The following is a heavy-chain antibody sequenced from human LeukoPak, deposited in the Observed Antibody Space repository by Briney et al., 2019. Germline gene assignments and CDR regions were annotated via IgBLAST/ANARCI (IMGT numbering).Heavy chain of an antibody. CDR2: ISGSGGSA. D-gene: IGHD3-10*01. Sequence: GESLRLSCEASGFTFRTYAMSWVRQTPGKGLEWVSGISGSGGSAYYADSVKGRFIVSRDNSQNMVYLQMTSLRAEDTAISYCAKDFGLMVRGVLSLIDCWGQGTLVTVSS. V-gene: IGHV3-23*01. J-gene: IGHJ4*02. CDR3: AKDFGLMVRGVLSLIDC. CDR1: GFTFRTYA.